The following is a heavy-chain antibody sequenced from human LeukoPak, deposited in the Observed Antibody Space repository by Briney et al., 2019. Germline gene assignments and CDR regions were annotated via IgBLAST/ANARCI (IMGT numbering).Heavy chain of an antibody. V-gene: IGHV3-23*01. CDR3: AKLGSSWYPDY. CDR2: ITGNGGST. Sequence: GGSLRLSCAASGFTFSSYAMSWVRQAPGKGLEWVSAITGNGGSTYYADSVKGRFTISRGNAQNTLYLQMNRLRAEDTAVYYCAKLGSSWYPDYWGQGTLVTVSS. J-gene: IGHJ4*02. D-gene: IGHD6-13*01. CDR1: GFTFSSYA.